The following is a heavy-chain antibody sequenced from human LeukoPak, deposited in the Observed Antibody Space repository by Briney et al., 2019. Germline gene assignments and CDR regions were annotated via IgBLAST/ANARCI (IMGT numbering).Heavy chain of an antibody. Sequence: SETLSLTCTVSGGSISSSSHYWSWIRQPPGKGLEWIASINYSGSTYYNPSLKSRVTISVDTSKNQFSLKLSSVTAADTAVYYCAREVTVTTRNWFDPWGQGTLVTVSS. CDR1: GGSISSSSHY. D-gene: IGHD4-17*01. V-gene: IGHV4-39*07. J-gene: IGHJ5*02. CDR3: AREVTVTTRNWFDP. CDR2: INYSGST.